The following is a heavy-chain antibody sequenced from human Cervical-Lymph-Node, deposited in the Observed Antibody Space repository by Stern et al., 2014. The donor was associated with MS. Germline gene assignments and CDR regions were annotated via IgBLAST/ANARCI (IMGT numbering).Heavy chain of an antibody. V-gene: IGHV1-69*01. D-gene: IGHD2-15*01. J-gene: IGHJ3*02. Sequence: VQLLESGAEVKKPGSSVKGSCKASGGTFSSYAISWVRQAPGQGIEWLGGVLTIFGTAKYAQKFQGRVTITADASTLYMELTSLRSEDTAVYYCATKVVVVTAAPFGAFDIWGQGTMLTVSS. CDR2: VLTIFGTA. CDR1: GGTFSSYA. CDR3: ATKVVVVTAAPFGAFDI.